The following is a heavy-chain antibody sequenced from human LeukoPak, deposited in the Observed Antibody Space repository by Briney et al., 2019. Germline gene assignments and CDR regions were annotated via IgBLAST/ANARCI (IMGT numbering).Heavy chain of an antibody. CDR3: ARSISWHDGWFDP. CDR1: GLAFSSYG. D-gene: IGHD2-2*01. CDR2: ISSDGSTT. Sequence: GGSLRLSCAASGLAFSSYGMHWVRQAPGEGLVWVSRISSDGSTTANADSVRGRFTISRDNTKSTLYLQMNRLRAEDTAVYFCARSISWHDGWFDPWGQGTLVTVSS. V-gene: IGHV3-74*01. J-gene: IGHJ5*02.